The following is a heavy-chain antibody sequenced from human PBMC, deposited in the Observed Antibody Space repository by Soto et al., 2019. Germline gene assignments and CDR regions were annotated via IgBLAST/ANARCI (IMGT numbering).Heavy chain of an antibody. Sequence: QLQLQESGSGLVKPSQTLSLTCAVSGGSISSGGYSCNWIRQPPGKGLEWIGYIYHSGSTYYHPSLRSRVTVSVDRSKNQFSLLLSSVTAADTAVYYCARGVTTVTTFDYWGQGTLVTGSS. CDR3: ARGVTTVTTFDY. CDR2: IYHSGST. J-gene: IGHJ4*02. CDR1: GGSISSGGYS. D-gene: IGHD4-17*01. V-gene: IGHV4-30-2*01.